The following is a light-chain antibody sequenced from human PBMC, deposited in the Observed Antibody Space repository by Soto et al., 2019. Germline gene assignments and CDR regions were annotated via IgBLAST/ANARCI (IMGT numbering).Light chain of an antibody. CDR1: SSDVGGYNY. Sequence: QSALTQPASVSGSPGQSITISCTGTSSDVGGYNYVSWYQQHPGKAPQLIIFEVSNRPSGVSHRFSGSKSGATASLAISGLQADDEADYYCTSYSSTNTLVFGGGTKLTVL. CDR3: TSYSSTNTLV. V-gene: IGLV2-14*01. CDR2: EVS. J-gene: IGLJ3*02.